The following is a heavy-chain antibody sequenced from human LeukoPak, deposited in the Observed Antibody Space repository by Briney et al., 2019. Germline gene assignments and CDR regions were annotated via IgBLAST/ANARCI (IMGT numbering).Heavy chain of an antibody. D-gene: IGHD4-17*01. CDR3: TRQDDYASDY. V-gene: IGHV3-73*01. Sequence: GGSLRLSCAASGFTFSGSAMHWVRQASGKGLEWVGRIRSKANSYATAYAASVKGRFTISRDDSKNTAYLQMSSLKTEDTAVYYCTRQDDYASDYWGQGTLVTVSS. CDR2: IRSKANSYAT. CDR1: GFTFSGSA. J-gene: IGHJ4*02.